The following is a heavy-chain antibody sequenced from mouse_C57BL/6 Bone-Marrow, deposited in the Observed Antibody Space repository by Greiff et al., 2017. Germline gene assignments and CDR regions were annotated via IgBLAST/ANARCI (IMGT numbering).Heavy chain of an antibody. J-gene: IGHJ3*01. CDR3: ASILGSSYPAY. CDR1: GFSLTSYA. V-gene: IGHV2-9-1*01. CDR2: IWTGGGT. D-gene: IGHD1-1*01. Sequence: VQLVESGPGLVAPSQSLSITCTVSGFSLTSYAISWVRQPPGKGLEWLGVIWTGGGTTYYSALKSRLSISKDNSKSQVFLKMNSLQTDDTARYYWASILGSSYPAYWGQGTLVTVSA.